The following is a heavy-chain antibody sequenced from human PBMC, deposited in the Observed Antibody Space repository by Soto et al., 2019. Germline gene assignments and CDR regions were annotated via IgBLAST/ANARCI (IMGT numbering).Heavy chain of an antibody. Sequence: QVQLVQSGAEVKKPGASVKVSCKASGYTFSSYDIHWVRQATGQGLEWMGWMNPSSGNTAYAQKFQGRVTMTRNPSMRTAYLELSSLRSEDTAVYYCARYCTTGTPRNNWFDPWGQGTLVTVSS. J-gene: IGHJ5*02. CDR3: ARYCTTGTPRNNWFDP. CDR2: MNPSSGNT. CDR1: GYTFSSYD. V-gene: IGHV1-8*01. D-gene: IGHD1-1*01.